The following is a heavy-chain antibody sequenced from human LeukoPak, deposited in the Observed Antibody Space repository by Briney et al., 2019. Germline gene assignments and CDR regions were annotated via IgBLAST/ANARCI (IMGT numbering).Heavy chain of an antibody. CDR1: GFTFSDYS. J-gene: IGHJ4*02. V-gene: IGHV3-48*01. CDR2: INGHGDAT. D-gene: IGHD5-18*01. CDR3: ARDLPRGYSCDY. Sequence: RGSLRLSCAASGFTFSDYSMNWVRQAPGKGLEWVSYINGHGDATYYADSVEGRFTISRDNAKKSLYLQMDSLRAEDTAVYYCARDLPRGYSCDYWGQGTLVTVSS.